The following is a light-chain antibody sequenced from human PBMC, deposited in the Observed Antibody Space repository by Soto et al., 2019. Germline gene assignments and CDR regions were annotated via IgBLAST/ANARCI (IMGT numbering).Light chain of an antibody. CDR2: GNS. J-gene: IGLJ1*01. V-gene: IGLV1-40*01. Sequence: QSVLTQPPSVSGAPGQRVTVSCTGSSSNVGAGYDVHWYQQIPGTAPKVLIYGNSNRPSGVPDRFSGSKSGTSASLAFTGLQAEDEADYYCQSYDSSLSGYVFGTGTKLTVL. CDR1: SSNVGAGYD. CDR3: QSYDSSLSGYV.